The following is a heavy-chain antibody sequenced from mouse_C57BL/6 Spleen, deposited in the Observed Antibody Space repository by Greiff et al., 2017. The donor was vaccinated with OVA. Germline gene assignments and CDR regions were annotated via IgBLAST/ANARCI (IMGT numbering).Heavy chain of an antibody. Sequence: EVKLVESGAELVRPGASVKLSCTASGFNIKDDYMHWVKQRPEQGLEWIGWIDPENGDTEYASKFQGKATITADTSSNTAYLQLSSLTSEDTAVYYCTVLKNWYFDVWGTGTTVTVSS. V-gene: IGHV14-4*01. J-gene: IGHJ1*03. CDR1: GFNIKDDY. CDR2: IDPENGDT. CDR3: TVLKNWYFDV.